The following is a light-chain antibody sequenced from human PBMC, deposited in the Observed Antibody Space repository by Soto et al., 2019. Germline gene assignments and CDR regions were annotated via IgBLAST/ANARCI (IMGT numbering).Light chain of an antibody. CDR3: SSYTSSVTVA. Sequence: QSALTQPASASGSPGQSITISCTGTSGDVGGYNSVSWYQQHPGKAPKLMIYGVSNRPSGVSNRFSGSKSGNTASLTISGLQAEDEADYYCSSYTSSVTVAFGGGTKLTVL. CDR1: SGDVGGYNS. V-gene: IGLV2-14*01. J-gene: IGLJ2*01. CDR2: GVS.